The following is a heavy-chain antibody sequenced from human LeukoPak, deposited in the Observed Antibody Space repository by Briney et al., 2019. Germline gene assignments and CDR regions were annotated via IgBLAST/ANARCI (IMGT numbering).Heavy chain of an antibody. D-gene: IGHD6-19*01. Sequence: PSETLSLTCTVSGGSISSSSFYWGWIRQPPGKGLEWIGSIYYSGSTYYNPSLKSRVTISVDTSKNQFSLKLSSVTAADTAMYYSARSVAGPIHFDYWGQGTLVTVSS. V-gene: IGHV4-39*07. CDR1: GGSISSSSFY. CDR2: IYYSGST. CDR3: ARSVAGPIHFDY. J-gene: IGHJ4*02.